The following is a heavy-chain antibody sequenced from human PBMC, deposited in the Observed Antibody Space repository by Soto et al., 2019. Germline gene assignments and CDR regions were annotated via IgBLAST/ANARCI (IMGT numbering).Heavy chain of an antibody. J-gene: IGHJ6*02. V-gene: IGHV3-74*01. D-gene: IGHD2-2*01. CDR1: GFTFSRYC. CDR3: ASNYADAEGYYCYGIDV. CDR2: ISSYGSDT. Sequence: EVQLVESGGGLVLPGGSLRLSCAASGFTFSRYCMHWVRQAPGKGLVWVSRISSYGSDTHYADSVKGRFTISRDNAKNTLYLKMNSLRADDTAVYYCASNYADAEGYYCYGIDVWGQGTTVTVSS.